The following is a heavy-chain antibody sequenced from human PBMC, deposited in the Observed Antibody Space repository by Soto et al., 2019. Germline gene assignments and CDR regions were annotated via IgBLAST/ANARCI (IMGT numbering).Heavy chain of an antibody. Sequence: PGGSLRLSCAASGFTLRNSWMYWVRQAPGKGPEWVAYISSDSDVIRYAESVKGRFAASRDNAKRSLYLQMNSLRVEDTAVYYCVRDFWSRSSYQWGQGAPVTVSS. V-gene: IGHV3-48*01. CDR1: GFTLRNSW. D-gene: IGHD3-3*01. CDR3: VRDFWSRSSYQ. J-gene: IGHJ4*02. CDR2: ISSDSDVI.